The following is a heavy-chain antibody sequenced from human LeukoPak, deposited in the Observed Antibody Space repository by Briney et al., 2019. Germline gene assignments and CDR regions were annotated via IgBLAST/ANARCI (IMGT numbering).Heavy chain of an antibody. CDR3: ARARGLMVRGVSEFDY. CDR1: GGFFSGYY. J-gene: IGHJ4*02. V-gene: IGHV4-34*01. CDR2: INHSGST. D-gene: IGHD3-10*01. Sequence: SETLSLTCAVYGGFFSGYYWSWLRQPPGKGLEWIGEINHSGSTNYNPSLKSRVTISVDTSKNQFSLKLSSVTAADTAVYYCARARGLMVRGVSEFDYWGQGTLVTVSS.